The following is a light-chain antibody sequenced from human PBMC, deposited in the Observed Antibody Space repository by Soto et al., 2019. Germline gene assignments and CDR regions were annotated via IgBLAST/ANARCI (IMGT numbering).Light chain of an antibody. Sequence: DIVMTQSPLSLPVTPGEPASISCRSSQSLLHSNGHNYLDWYLQKPGQSPQLLIYLGSNRASGVPDRFSGSGSGTDFTLKISRVEAEDVGVYYCMQALQTPYTFGPGTKLEIK. CDR2: LGS. J-gene: IGKJ2*01. CDR1: QSLLHSNGHNY. V-gene: IGKV2-28*01. CDR3: MQALQTPYT.